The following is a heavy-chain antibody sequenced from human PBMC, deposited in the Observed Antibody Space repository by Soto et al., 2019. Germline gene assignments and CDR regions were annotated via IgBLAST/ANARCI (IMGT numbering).Heavy chain of an antibody. CDR3: ARGVPYSYGYVSWFDT. J-gene: IGHJ5*02. CDR1: GGSVSSGSYY. CDR2: IYYSGST. D-gene: IGHD5-18*01. Sequence: QVQLQESGPGLVKPSETLSLTCTVSGGSVSSGSYYWSWIRQPPGKGLEWIGDIYYSGSTNYNPSLNSRLTITVDTSKNQLPLMLSTVTAADTAVYYCARGVPYSYGYVSWFDTWGQGTLVTVSS. V-gene: IGHV4-61*01.